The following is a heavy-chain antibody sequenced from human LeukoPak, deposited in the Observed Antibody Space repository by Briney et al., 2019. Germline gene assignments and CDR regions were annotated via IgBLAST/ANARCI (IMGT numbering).Heavy chain of an antibody. CDR1: GFTFSSSG. CDR2: ISYDGSNK. Sequence: PGGSLRLSCAASGFTFSSSGTHWVRQAPGKGLEWVAVISYDGSNKYYADSVKGRFTISRDNSKNTLYPQMNSLRAEDTAVYYCARDKGRGRLYYFDYWGQGTLVTVSS. D-gene: IGHD2-21*02. CDR3: ARDKGRGRLYYFDY. J-gene: IGHJ4*02. V-gene: IGHV3-30*03.